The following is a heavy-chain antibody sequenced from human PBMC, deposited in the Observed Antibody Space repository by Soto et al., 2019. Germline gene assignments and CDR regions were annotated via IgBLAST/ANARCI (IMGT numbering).Heavy chain of an antibody. CDR2: IYYSGST. J-gene: IGHJ5*02. D-gene: IGHD1-26*01. CDR3: ARDMHAGFTHYCDP. V-gene: IGHV4-59*01. CDR1: GGSISSYY. Sequence: ASETLSLTCTVSGGSISSYYWSWIRQPPGKGLEWIGYIYYSGSTNYNPSLKSRVTISVDTSKNQFSLKLSSMTAADTAVYYCARDMHAGFTHYCDPWGQGTLVTVSS.